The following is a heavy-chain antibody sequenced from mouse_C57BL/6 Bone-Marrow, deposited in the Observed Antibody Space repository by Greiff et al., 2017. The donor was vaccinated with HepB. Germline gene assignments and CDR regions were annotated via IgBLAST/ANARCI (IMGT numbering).Heavy chain of an antibody. D-gene: IGHD1-1*01. Sequence: VKLMESGAELVRPGASVTLSCKASGYTFTDYEMHWVKQTPVHGLEWIGAIDPETGGTAYNQKFKGKAILTADKSSSTAYMELRSLTSEDSAVYYCTRRLIDWDYFDYWGQGTTLTVSS. CDR1: GYTFTDYE. V-gene: IGHV1-15*01. J-gene: IGHJ2*01. CDR3: TRRLIDWDYFDY. CDR2: IDPETGGT.